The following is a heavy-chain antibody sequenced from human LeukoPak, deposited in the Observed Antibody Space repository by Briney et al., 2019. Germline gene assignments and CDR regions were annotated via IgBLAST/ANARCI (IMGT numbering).Heavy chain of an antibody. CDR1: GGSFSGYY. D-gene: IGHD2/OR15-2a*01. J-gene: IGHJ3*02. Sequence: PSETLSLTCAVYGGSFSGYYWSWIRQPPGKGLEWIGEINHSGSTNYNPSLKSRVTISVDTSKNQFSLKLSSVTAADTAVYYCAHLKDFSRDAFDIWGQGTMVTVSS. CDR2: INHSGST. V-gene: IGHV4-34*01. CDR3: AHLKDFSRDAFDI.